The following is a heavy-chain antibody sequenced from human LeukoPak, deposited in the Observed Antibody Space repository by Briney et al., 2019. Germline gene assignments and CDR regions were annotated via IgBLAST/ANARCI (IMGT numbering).Heavy chain of an antibody. CDR1: GFTFSSYS. CDR3: ARGSAYDILTGYYGFDY. Sequence: GGSLRLPCAASGFTFSSYSMNWVRQAPGKGLEWVSSISSSSSYIYYADSVKGRFTISRDNAKNSLYLQMNSLRAEDTAVYYCARGSAYDILTGYYGFDYWGQGTLVTVSS. CDR2: ISSSSSYI. J-gene: IGHJ4*02. D-gene: IGHD3-9*01. V-gene: IGHV3-21*01.